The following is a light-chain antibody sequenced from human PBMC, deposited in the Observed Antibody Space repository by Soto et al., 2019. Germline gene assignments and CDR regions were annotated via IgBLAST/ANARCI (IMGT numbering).Light chain of an antibody. CDR1: HDISNY. Sequence: DIQMTQSPSSLSASVGDRFTITCQASHDISNYLNWYQQKPGKAPKLLIYDASNLETGVPSRFSGSGSGTDFTFTISSLQPEDIATYYCQQYDNLLLTFGGGTKVDIK. CDR3: QQYDNLLLT. CDR2: DAS. V-gene: IGKV1-33*01. J-gene: IGKJ4*01.